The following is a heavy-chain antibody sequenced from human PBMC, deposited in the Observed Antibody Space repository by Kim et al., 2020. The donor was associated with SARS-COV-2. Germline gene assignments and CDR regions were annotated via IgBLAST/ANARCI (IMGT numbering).Heavy chain of an antibody. CDR2: ISSSRSA. V-gene: IGHV4-39*01. CDR3: ARAVHDSGYPRYFDS. Sequence: SETLSLTCTVSGGSISSSLYYWGWIRQPPGKGPECIGSISSSRSAHYNPSLKSRVTVSLDASKNQFSLRLTSMTAADTAVYFCARAVHDSGYPRYFDSWGRGTLVTVSS. CDR1: GGSISSSLYY. J-gene: IGHJ4*02. D-gene: IGHD3-22*01.